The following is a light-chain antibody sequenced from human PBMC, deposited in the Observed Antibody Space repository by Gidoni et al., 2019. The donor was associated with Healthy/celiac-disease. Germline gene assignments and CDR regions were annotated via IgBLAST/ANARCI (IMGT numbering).Light chain of an antibody. CDR3: QQYNNWPPVT. J-gene: IGKJ4*01. CDR1: QSVSSN. Sequence: EIVMTQSPATLSVSPGERATLSCRTSQSVSSNLAWYQQKPGHAPRLLIYGASTRATGIPARFSGSGSGTEFTLTISSLQSEDFAVYYCQQYNNWPPVTFGGGTKVEIK. CDR2: GAS. V-gene: IGKV3-15*01.